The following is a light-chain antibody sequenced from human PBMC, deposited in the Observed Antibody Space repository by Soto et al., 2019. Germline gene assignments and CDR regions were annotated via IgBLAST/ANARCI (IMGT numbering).Light chain of an antibody. CDR1: QGINSY. V-gene: IGKV1-9*01. Sequence: DIQLTQSPSFLSASVGDRVTITCRASQGINSYLVWYQQKPEKAPKLLIYAASTLQSGVPSRFSGSGSETEFTLTISSLQPEDFATYSCQQVNSYPLTFGGGTKVEIK. CDR3: QQVNSYPLT. CDR2: AAS. J-gene: IGKJ4*01.